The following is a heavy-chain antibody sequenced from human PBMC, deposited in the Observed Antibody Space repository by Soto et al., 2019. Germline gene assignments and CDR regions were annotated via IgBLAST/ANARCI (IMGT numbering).Heavy chain of an antibody. Sequence: ASVKVSCKASGYTFTSYGISWVRQAPGQGLEWMGWISAYNGNTNYAQKLQGRVTMTTDTSTSTAYMELRSLRSDDTAVYYCARKTVDGEYYYYGMDVWGQGTTVTVSS. CDR1: GYTFTSYG. CDR2: ISAYNGNT. D-gene: IGHD6-19*01. V-gene: IGHV1-18*01. J-gene: IGHJ6*02. CDR3: ARKTVDGEYYYYGMDV.